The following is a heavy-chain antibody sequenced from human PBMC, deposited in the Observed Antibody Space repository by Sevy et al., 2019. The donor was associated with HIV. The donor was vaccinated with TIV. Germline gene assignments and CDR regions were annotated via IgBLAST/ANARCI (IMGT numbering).Heavy chain of an antibody. CDR1: GFTFSSYA. CDR3: ATQSGYSTSPGAFDI. D-gene: IGHD6-6*01. V-gene: IGHV3-23*03. Sequence: GGSLRLSCAASGFTFSSYAMSWVRQAPGKGLEWVSLIYDVSSTYFADSVEGRFTISTDNSKNTLYLQMNSLRAEDTAVYYCATQSGYSTSPGAFDIWGQGTMVTVSS. CDR2: IYDVSST. J-gene: IGHJ3*02.